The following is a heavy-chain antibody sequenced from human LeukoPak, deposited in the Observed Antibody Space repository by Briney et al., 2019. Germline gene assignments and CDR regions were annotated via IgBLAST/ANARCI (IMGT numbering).Heavy chain of an antibody. J-gene: IGHJ5*02. CDR3: ATDRYYDFWSGPPQS. V-gene: IGHV1-24*01. Sequence: ASVKVSCKVSGYTLTELSMHWVRQAPGKGLEWMGGFDPEDGETIYAQKFQGRVTMTEDTSTDTAYMELSNLRSEDTAVYYCATDRYYDFWSGPPQSWGQGTLVTVSS. CDR1: GYTLTELS. CDR2: FDPEDGET. D-gene: IGHD3-3*01.